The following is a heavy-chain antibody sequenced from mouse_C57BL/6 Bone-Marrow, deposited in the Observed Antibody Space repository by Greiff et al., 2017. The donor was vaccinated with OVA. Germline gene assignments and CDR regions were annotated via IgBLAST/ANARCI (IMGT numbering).Heavy chain of an antibody. CDR3: ARKRGSGYWFAY. CDR2: IDPNSGGT. V-gene: IGHV1-72*01. CDR1: GYTFTSYW. Sequence: VQLQQPVPELVKPGASVKLSCKASGYTFTSYWMHWVKQRPGQGLEWIGRIDPNSGGTKYNEKFKSKATLTVDKPSSTAYMQLSSLTSEDSAVYYCARKRGSGYWFAYWGQGTLVTVSA. D-gene: IGHD3-2*02. J-gene: IGHJ3*01.